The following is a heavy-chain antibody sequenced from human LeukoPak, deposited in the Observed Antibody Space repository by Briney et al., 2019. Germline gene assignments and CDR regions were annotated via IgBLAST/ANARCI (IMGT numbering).Heavy chain of an antibody. CDR3: AKGMGYASGSSYSYYYYMDV. Sequence: GGSLRLSCAASGFTFSSYGMSWVRQAPGKGLEWVSSISRSGGSTHYADSVKGRFTIPRDNSKNMLSLQMNSLRAEDTAVYYCAKGMGYASGSSYSYYYYMDVWGKGTTVTISS. CDR2: ISRSGGST. D-gene: IGHD3-10*01. CDR1: GFTFSSYG. J-gene: IGHJ6*03. V-gene: IGHV3-23*01.